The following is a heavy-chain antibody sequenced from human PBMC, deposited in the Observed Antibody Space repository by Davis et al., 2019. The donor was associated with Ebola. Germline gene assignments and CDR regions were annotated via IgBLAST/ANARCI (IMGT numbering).Heavy chain of an antibody. CDR3: ARDQDFGVVSMYYYYGMDG. Sequence: GGSLRLSCAASGFTFSSYAMHWVRQAPGKGLEWVAVISYDGSNKYYADSVKGRFTISRDNSKNTLYLQMNSLRAEDTAVYYCARDQDFGVVSMYYYYGMDGWGQGTTVTVSS. CDR2: ISYDGSNK. V-gene: IGHV3-30-3*01. D-gene: IGHD3-3*01. J-gene: IGHJ6*02. CDR1: GFTFSSYA.